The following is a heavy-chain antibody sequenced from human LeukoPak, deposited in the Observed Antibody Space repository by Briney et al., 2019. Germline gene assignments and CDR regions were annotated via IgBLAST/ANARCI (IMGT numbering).Heavy chain of an antibody. CDR2: IIPIFGTA. CDR3: RYSSSAQYFDY. CDR1: GGTFSSYA. D-gene: IGHD6-6*01. Sequence: GASVKVSCKASGGTFSSYAISWVRQAPGQGLEWMGGIIPIFGTANYAQKFQGRVTITADESTSTAYMELSRLRSEDTAVYYCRYSSSAQYFDYWGQGTLVTVSS. J-gene: IGHJ4*02. V-gene: IGHV1-69*13.